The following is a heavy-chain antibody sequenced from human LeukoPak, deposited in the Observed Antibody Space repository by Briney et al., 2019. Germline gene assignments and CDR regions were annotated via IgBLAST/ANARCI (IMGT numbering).Heavy chain of an antibody. CDR2: INPNSGGT. CDR1: GYTFTGYY. J-gene: IGHJ3*02. Sequence: ASMKVSCKASGYTFTGYYMHWVRQAPGQGLEWMGWINPNSGGTNYAQKFQGRVTMTRDASISTAYMELSRLRSDDTAVYYCARDLSYCSSTSCSGNAFDIWGQGTMVTVSS. CDR3: ARDLSYCSSTSCSGNAFDI. V-gene: IGHV1-2*02. D-gene: IGHD2-2*01.